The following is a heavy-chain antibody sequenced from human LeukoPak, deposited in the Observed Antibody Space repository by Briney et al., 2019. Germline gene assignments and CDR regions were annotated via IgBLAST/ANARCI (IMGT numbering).Heavy chain of an antibody. Sequence: PGGSLRLSCAASGFTFSDHYMDWVRQAPGKGLEWVGRTRNKANSYTTEYAASVKGRFTISRDDSKNSLYLQMNSLKTEDTAVYYCAREGTWIQLWSFDNWGQGTLVTVSS. J-gene: IGHJ4*02. CDR1: GFTFSDHY. V-gene: IGHV3-72*01. D-gene: IGHD5-18*01. CDR3: AREGTWIQLWSFDN. CDR2: TRNKANSYTT.